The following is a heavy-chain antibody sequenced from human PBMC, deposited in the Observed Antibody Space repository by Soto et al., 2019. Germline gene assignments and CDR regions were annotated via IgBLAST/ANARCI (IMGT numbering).Heavy chain of an antibody. CDR1: GYTFTIYG. Sequence: QVQLVQSGAEVKRPGASVKVSCKASGYTFTIYGFTWVRQAPGQGLEWMGWINTYNGNTDYAQKFQGRVTTTTDTPTNTAYMELRSLRSDDTAIYYCARATPAGYGYTTLDYWGQGTLVTVSS. V-gene: IGHV1-18*01. D-gene: IGHD5-18*01. CDR2: INTYNGNT. CDR3: ARATPAGYGYTTLDY. J-gene: IGHJ4*02.